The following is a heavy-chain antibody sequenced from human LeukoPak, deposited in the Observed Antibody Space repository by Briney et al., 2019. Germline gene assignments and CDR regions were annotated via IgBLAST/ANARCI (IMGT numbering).Heavy chain of an antibody. J-gene: IGHJ4*02. V-gene: IGHV3-74*01. D-gene: IGHD2-21*02. CDR1: GFTFSGYW. Sequence: PGGSLRLSCAASGFTFSGYWISWVRQAPGKGLVWVARINTDGSSTSYADSVQGRFTLSRDNAKNTVHLQMNSLRAEDTAMYYCARQSRDTRVTDFDYWGQGTLVTVSS. CDR3: ARQSRDTRVTDFDY. CDR2: INTDGSST.